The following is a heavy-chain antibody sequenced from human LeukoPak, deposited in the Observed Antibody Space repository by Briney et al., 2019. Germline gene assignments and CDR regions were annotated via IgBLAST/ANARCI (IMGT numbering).Heavy chain of an antibody. Sequence: PGGSLRLSCAASGFTFSSYAMSWVRQAPGKGLEWVSAISGSGGSTYYADSVKGRFTISRDNSKNTLFLQMNSLRAEDTAGYYCARGSSTWYYYFDYWGQGTLVTVSS. V-gene: IGHV3-23*01. D-gene: IGHD6-13*01. CDR2: ISGSGGST. J-gene: IGHJ4*02. CDR1: GFTFSSYA. CDR3: ARGSSTWYYYFDY.